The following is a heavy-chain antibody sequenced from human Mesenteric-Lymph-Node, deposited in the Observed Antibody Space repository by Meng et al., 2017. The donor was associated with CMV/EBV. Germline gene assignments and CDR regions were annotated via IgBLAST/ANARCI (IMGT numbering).Heavy chain of an antibody. CDR3: AREGLLTGAFHM. CDR1: GDRVSSNSAT. D-gene: IGHD7-27*01. Sequence: QQLLQQPRPELLKPPQTPYLPCAISGDRVSSNSATWNWIRQSPSRGLEWLGRTYYRSKWYSDYASSVKSRITISPDTSKNQFSLQLKSVSPEDTAIYYCAREGLLTGAFHMWGQGTMVTVSS. CDR2: TYYRSKWYS. J-gene: IGHJ3*02. V-gene: IGHV6-1*01.